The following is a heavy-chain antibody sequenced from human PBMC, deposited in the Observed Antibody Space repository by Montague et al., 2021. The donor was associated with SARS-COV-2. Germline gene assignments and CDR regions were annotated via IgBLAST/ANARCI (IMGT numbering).Heavy chain of an antibody. CDR1: GGSITDRTYY. CDR2: INYSGTT. V-gene: IGHV4-39*01. D-gene: IGHD4-17*01. CDR3: ARHRNYGDHSLDNWFHP. Sequence: SETLSLTCSVSGGSITDRTYYWGCIRQSPGKGLEWIGAINYSGTTYYNPSLKSRLTISIDTSKNQFSLKLTSVTAADTAVYYCARHRNYGDHSLDNWFHPWGQGTLVTVSS. J-gene: IGHJ5*02.